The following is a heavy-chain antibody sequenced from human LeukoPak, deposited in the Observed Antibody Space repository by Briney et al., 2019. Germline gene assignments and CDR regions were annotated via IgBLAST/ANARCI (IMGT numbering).Heavy chain of an antibody. J-gene: IGHJ5*01. V-gene: IGHV3-21*01. Sequence: GGSLRLSCAASGFTFSLYIMNWVRQAPGKGLEWVSSIGSGSDYIFYGDSLKGRFSISRDNAKNSLYLQMNSLRAEDTAVYYCARGGRRFDSWGQGTLVSVSS. CDR1: GFTFSLYI. CDR3: ARGGRRFDS. D-gene: IGHD2-15*01. CDR2: IGSGSDYI.